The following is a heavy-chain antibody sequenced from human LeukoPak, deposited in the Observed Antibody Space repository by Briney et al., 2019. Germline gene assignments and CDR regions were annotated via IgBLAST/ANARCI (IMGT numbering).Heavy chain of an antibody. CDR1: GGSISSSSYY. V-gene: IGHV4-39*07. Sequence: SETLSLTCTVSGGSISSSSYYWGWIRQPPGKGLEWIGEINHSGSTNYNPSLKSRVTISVDMSKNQFSLKLSSVTAADTAVYYCARRRIGGSSNDYWGQGTLVTVSS. J-gene: IGHJ4*02. CDR2: INHSGST. D-gene: IGHD6-6*01. CDR3: ARRRIGGSSNDY.